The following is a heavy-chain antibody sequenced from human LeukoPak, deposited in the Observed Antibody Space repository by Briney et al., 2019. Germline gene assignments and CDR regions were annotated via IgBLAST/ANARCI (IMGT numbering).Heavy chain of an antibody. Sequence: PGGSLRLSCAASGFTFSSYAMSWVRQAPGKGLEWVSVISGSGGSTYYADSVKGRFTISRDNSKNTLYMQMNSLRAEDTALYYCAKDRKVYQDWGQGTLVTVSS. CDR1: GFTFSSYA. CDR2: ISGSGGST. V-gene: IGHV3-23*01. D-gene: IGHD2-8*01. J-gene: IGHJ4*02. CDR3: AKDRKVYQD.